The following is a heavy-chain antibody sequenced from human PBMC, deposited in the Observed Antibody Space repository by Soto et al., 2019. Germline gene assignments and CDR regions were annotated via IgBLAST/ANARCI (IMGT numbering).Heavy chain of an antibody. CDR1: GYTFTSYG. CDR2: ISAYNGNT. CDR3: VRVIRVSSSTSPNDAFDI. D-gene: IGHD2-2*01. J-gene: IGHJ3*02. V-gene: IGHV1-18*01. Sequence: GASVKVSCKASGYTFTSYGISWVRQAPGQGLEWMGWISAYNGNTNYAQKLQGRVTMTTDTSTSTAYMELRSLRSDDTAVYYCVRVIRVSSSTSPNDAFDIWGQGTMVTVSS.